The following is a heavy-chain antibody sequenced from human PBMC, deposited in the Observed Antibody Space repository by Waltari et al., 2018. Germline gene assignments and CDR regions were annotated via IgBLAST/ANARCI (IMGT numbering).Heavy chain of an antibody. CDR1: GVSITSNSHY. V-gene: IGHV4-39*01. CDR2: VSYSGTT. Sequence: QLQLQESGPRLVRPSETLSLICSVSGVSITSNSHYWAWIRQSPGQCLELIGTVSYSGTTYIIPSLKSRVAVSRDTSKNQVSLILGSVTAADMAVYYCATYIGASVGTAAFDVWGQGTMVTVSS. CDR3: ATYIGASVGTAAFDV. J-gene: IGHJ3*01. D-gene: IGHD5-12*01.